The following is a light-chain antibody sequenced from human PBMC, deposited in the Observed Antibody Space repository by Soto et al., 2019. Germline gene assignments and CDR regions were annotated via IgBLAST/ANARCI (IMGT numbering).Light chain of an antibody. V-gene: IGLV2-14*01. CDR3: SSYTGSSTYVL. CDR1: SSDVGAHNY. J-gene: IGLJ2*01. Sequence: QSALTQPASVSGSPGQSITISCTGTSSDVGAHNYVSWYQQHPGKAPKLIIYEVSNRPSGISNRFSGSKSGNTASLTISGRQADDEADDSCSSYTGSSTYVLFGGGTKLTVL. CDR2: EVS.